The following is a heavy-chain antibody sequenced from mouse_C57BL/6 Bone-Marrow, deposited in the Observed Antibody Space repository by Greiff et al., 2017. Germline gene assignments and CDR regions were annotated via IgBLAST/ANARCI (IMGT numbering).Heavy chain of an antibody. Sequence: EVHLVESGGGLVKPGGSLKLSCAASGFTFSDYGMHWVRQAPEKGLEWVAYISSGSSTIYYADTVKGRCTFSRDNAKNTLFLQMTSLRSEDTAMYYCARDGWSLGNWYFDVWGTGTTVTVSS. D-gene: IGHD1-2*01. J-gene: IGHJ1*03. CDR2: ISSGSSTI. V-gene: IGHV5-17*01. CDR1: GFTFSDYG. CDR3: ARDGWSLGNWYFDV.